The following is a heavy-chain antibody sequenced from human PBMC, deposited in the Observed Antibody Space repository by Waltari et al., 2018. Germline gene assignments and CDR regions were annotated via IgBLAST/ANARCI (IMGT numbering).Heavy chain of an antibody. CDR2: ISWDGVST. CDR1: GFTFDDYT. CDR3: AKAGSGTRDYYYYYMDV. V-gene: IGHV3-43*01. J-gene: IGHJ6*03. Sequence: EVQLLESGGGLVQPGGSLRLFCAASGFTFDDYTMHWARQAPGKGRELVSLISWDGVSTYYADSVTGRFTISRDNSKNSLYLQMNSLRTEDTALYYCAKAGSGTRDYYYYYMDVWGKGTTVTVSS. D-gene: IGHD5-12*01.